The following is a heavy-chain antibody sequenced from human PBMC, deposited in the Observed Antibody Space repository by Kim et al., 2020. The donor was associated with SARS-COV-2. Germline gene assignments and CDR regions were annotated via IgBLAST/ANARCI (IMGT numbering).Heavy chain of an antibody. V-gene: IGHV3-48*03. CDR1: GFAFRTYE. J-gene: IGHJ4*02. CDR3: VRGQYGDLDY. D-gene: IGHD2-21*02. CDR2: ISGTFSSR. Sequence: GGSLRLSCAPSGFAFRTYEMNWVRQAPGKWLEWISFISGTFSSRYYADAVKGRFTISRDNSKNSLYLQMSGLRADDTAVYYCVRGQYGDLDYWGQGTLVTVSS.